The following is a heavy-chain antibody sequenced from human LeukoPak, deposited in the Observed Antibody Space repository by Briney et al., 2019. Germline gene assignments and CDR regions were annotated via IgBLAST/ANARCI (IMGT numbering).Heavy chain of an antibody. Sequence: GASVTVSCKASGYTFTSNDINWVRQATGQGLEWMGWRNPNSGNTGYAQKFQGRVTMTRNTSISTAYMELSSLRSEDTAVYYCARGQVGSSGWYYYYYYGMDVWGQGTTVTVSS. D-gene: IGHD6-19*01. CDR1: GYTFTSND. CDR2: RNPNSGNT. CDR3: ARGQVGSSGWYYYYYYGMDV. J-gene: IGHJ6*02. V-gene: IGHV1-8*01.